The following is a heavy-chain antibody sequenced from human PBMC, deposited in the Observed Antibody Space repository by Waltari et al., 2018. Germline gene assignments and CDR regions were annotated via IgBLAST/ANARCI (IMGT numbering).Heavy chain of an antibody. D-gene: IGHD2-8*01. CDR1: TGSIFTYY. Sequence: QVQLRESGPGLVKPSETVSLTCSVSTGSIFTYYWSWIRPPPGKGLEWIGYVDYTGSTNSNPSLRSRVTISVDTPNNQFSLKVTSVTAADTALYYCARGMYGTTSYMIDYWGQGTLLTVSS. CDR3: ARGMYGTTSYMIDY. J-gene: IGHJ4*02. V-gene: IGHV4-59*01. CDR2: VDYTGST.